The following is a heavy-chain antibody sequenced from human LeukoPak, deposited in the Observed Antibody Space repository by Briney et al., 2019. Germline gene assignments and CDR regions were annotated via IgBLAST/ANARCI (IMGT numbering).Heavy chain of an antibody. J-gene: IGHJ6*02. Sequence: GGSLRLSCAASTFTFRTFAVHWVRQAPGQGLEWVALIWYDGSKKYYADSVKGRFTVSRDNSEHTLYLQMNSLRADDTAVYYCARGLQPPVLYGMDVWGQGTTVTVSS. CDR3: ARGLQPPVLYGMDV. D-gene: IGHD4-11*01. V-gene: IGHV3-33*08. CDR1: TFTFRTFA. CDR2: IWYDGSKK.